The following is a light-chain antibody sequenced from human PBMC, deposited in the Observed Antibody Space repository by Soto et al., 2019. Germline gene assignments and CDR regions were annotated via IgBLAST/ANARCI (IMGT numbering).Light chain of an antibody. Sequence: QSALTQPASVSGSAGQPITISCSGTMRDVGAYNLVSWYQQHPGTAPKLIIYEVRTRPSGISSRFSGSRSGNTASLTISGFQSEDEGDYYCSAYTPRSTLVFGGGTKVTVL. J-gene: IGLJ3*02. CDR2: EVR. CDR3: SAYTPRSTLV. V-gene: IGLV2-14*01. CDR1: MRDVGAYNL.